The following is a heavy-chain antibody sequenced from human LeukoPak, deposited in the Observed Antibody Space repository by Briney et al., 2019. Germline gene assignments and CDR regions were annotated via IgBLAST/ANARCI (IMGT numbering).Heavy chain of an antibody. V-gene: IGHV3-74*01. CDR1: GFTFSKYW. J-gene: IGHJ4*02. CDR2: INTDGTVT. Sequence: GRSLRLSCAASGFTFSKYWMLWVRQAPGKGLESVSRINTDGTVTTYADSVKGRFTVSGDNADNTMFLQMNSVRDEDTAVYYCATKQWLAPPPDSWGQGTPVTVSS. D-gene: IGHD6-19*01. CDR3: ATKQWLAPPPDS.